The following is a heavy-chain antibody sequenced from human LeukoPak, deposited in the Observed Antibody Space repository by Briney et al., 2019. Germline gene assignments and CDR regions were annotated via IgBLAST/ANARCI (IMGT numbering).Heavy chain of an antibody. J-gene: IGHJ4*02. V-gene: IGHV3-49*04. D-gene: IGHD2-15*01. CDR2: IISKAYGGTT. Sequence: GGSLRLSCTASGFTFGDYAMSWVRQAPGKWLEWVGFIISKAYGGTTEYAASVKGRFTISRDDSKSIAYLQMNSLKTEDTAVYYCTRDEVDFDYWGQGTLVTVSS. CDR1: GFTFGDYA. CDR3: TRDEVDFDY.